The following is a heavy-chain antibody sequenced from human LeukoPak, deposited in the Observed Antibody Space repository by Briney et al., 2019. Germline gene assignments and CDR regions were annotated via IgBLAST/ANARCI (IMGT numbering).Heavy chain of an antibody. V-gene: IGHV1-2*02. CDR3: ARVMYSSGWSFDY. Sequence: ASVKVSCKASGYTFTGYYMHWVRQAPGQGLEWMGWINPNSGGTNYAQKFQGRVTMTRDTSISTAYMELSRLRSDDTAVYYCARVMYSSGWSFDYWGQGTLVTVSS. J-gene: IGHJ4*02. CDR2: INPNSGGT. CDR1: GYTFTGYY. D-gene: IGHD6-19*01.